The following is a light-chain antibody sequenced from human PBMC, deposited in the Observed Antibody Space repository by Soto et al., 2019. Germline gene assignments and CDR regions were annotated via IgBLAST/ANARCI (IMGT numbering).Light chain of an antibody. V-gene: IGKV1-33*01. CDR2: DAS. Sequence: DIQLTQSPSSLSASVGDRVTITCQASQDITNYLNWYQQKPGKAPKLLIYDASNLETGVPSRFSGSGFGTDFTFTISSLQPEDIATSYCQQYDNLLIAFGQGTRLDIK. J-gene: IGKJ5*01. CDR1: QDITNY. CDR3: QQYDNLLIA.